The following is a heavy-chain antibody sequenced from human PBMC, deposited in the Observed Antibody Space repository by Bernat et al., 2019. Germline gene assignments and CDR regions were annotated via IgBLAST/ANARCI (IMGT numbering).Heavy chain of an antibody. J-gene: IGHJ3*02. V-gene: IGHV4-59*01. CDR1: GGSISGYF. Sequence: QVQLQESGPGLVKPSETLSLTCTVSGGSISGYFWSWLRQPPGKGLEWIGHIYYSGNTNYNPSLKSRVTISVDTSRNQLSLKLRSVTAADTAVYYCARRGRTDYCSPTACTGAFDIWGQGTMVTVSS. CDR2: IYYSGNT. D-gene: IGHD3/OR15-3a*01. CDR3: ARRGRTDYCSPTACTGAFDI.